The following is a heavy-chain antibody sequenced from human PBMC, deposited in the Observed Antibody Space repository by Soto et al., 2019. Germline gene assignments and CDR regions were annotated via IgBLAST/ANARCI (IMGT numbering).Heavy chain of an antibody. CDR3: ATSGSCSSTSCYAFDI. V-gene: IGHV1-2*04. Sequence: QVQLVQSGAEVKKPGASVKFSCKASGYTFTGYHMHWVRQAPGQGLERMGWINPNRGDTNYAQNFQGWVTITRDTSISTADIELSRLRSDETAVYYWATSGSCSSTSCYAFDIWGQGTMVTVSS. CDR2: INPNRGDT. D-gene: IGHD2-2*01. J-gene: IGHJ3*02. CDR1: GYTFTGYH.